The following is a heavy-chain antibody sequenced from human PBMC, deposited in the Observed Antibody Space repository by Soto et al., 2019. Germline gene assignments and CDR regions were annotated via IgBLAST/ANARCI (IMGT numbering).Heavy chain of an antibody. Sequence: PSETLSLTCTVSGGSISIRDYYWGWIRQPPGKGLEWIGSVYYSGTTYYNPSLKSRVTISVDTSKNQFSLKVSSVTAADTAVYYCASGYYIAVATYYYGMDVWGQGTTVTVSS. CDR2: VYYSGTT. D-gene: IGHD6-19*01. J-gene: IGHJ6*02. CDR3: ASGYYIAVATYYYGMDV. V-gene: IGHV4-39*01. CDR1: GGSISIRDYY.